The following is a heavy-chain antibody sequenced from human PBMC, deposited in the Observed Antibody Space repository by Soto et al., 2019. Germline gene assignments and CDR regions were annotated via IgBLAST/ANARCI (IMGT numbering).Heavy chain of an antibody. J-gene: IGHJ4*02. V-gene: IGHV4-31*03. CDR1: GDSITSGGYY. CDR3: ARGASVFDY. CDR2: IYHGGMT. D-gene: IGHD3-10*01. Sequence: QVQLQESGPGLVKHSQTLSLSCTVSGDSITSGGYYWTWIRQHPGEGLEWIGRIYHGGMTDYNPSLRRRVSFSADTSRNQIALTVHSVTAADTAVYYCARGASVFDYWGQGILVIVSS.